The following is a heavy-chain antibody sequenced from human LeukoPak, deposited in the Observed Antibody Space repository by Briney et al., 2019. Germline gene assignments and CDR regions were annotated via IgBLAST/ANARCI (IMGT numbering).Heavy chain of an antibody. D-gene: IGHD3-10*01. CDR3: AKASLRFGELSPPWFDP. CDR1: GFTFSSYG. Sequence: GRSLRLSCAASGFTFSSYGMHWVRQAPGKGLEWVADISYDGSNKYYADSVKGRFTISRDNSKNTLYLQMNSLRAEDTAVYYCAKASLRFGELSPPWFDPWGQGTLVTVSS. V-gene: IGHV3-30*18. CDR2: ISYDGSNK. J-gene: IGHJ5*02.